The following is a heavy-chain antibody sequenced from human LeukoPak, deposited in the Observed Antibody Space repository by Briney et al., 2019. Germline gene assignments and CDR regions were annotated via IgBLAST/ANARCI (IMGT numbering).Heavy chain of an antibody. D-gene: IGHD1-26*01. CDR1: GFTFSSYG. Sequence: PGGSLRLSCAASGFTFSSYGMHWVRQAPGKGLLWVSRINTDGSSTNFADSVRGRFTISRDNAKNTLYLQMNSLRAEDTAVYYCTRDLSGTYYGRFDYWGQGTLVTVSS. CDR2: INTDGSST. V-gene: IGHV3-74*01. CDR3: TRDLSGTYYGRFDY. J-gene: IGHJ4*02.